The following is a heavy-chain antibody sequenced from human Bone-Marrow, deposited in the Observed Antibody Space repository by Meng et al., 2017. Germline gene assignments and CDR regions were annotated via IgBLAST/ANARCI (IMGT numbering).Heavy chain of an antibody. V-gene: IGHV3-30*01. J-gene: IGHJ4*02. D-gene: IGHD2-15*01. CDR3: ARDRGGIDY. CDR2: ISYDGSNK. CDR1: GFNFSSYA. Sequence: QVQLVESGGGVVQPGRSLRLSCAASGFNFSSYAMNWVRQAPGKGLEWVAVISYDGSNKYYADSVKGRFTISRDNSKNTLYLQMNSLRAEDTAVYYCARDRGGIDYWGQGTLVTVSS.